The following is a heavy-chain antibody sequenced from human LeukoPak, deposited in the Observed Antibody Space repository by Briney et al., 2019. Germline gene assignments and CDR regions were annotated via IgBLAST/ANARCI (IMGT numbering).Heavy chain of an antibody. J-gene: IGHJ6*03. CDR2: INPNSGDT. CDR3: SRDFGEPTGYYMDV. D-gene: IGHD3-3*01. V-gene: IGHV1-2*02. CDR1: GYTSTGYC. Sequence: GASVKVSCKASGYTSTGYCMHWVRQAPGQGLEWMGWINPNSGDTNYAQKFQGRVTMTRDTSISTAYMELSSLRSDDTAVYYCSRDFGEPTGYYMDVWGKGTTVTVSS.